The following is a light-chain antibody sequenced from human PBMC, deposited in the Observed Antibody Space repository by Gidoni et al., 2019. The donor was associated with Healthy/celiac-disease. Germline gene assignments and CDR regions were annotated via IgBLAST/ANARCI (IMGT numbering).Light chain of an antibody. CDR3: QQSYSTPTT. CDR2: AAS. J-gene: IGKJ5*01. Sequence: DIQMTQSPSSLSASVGDRVTITCLASQSIISYLNCYQQKPGKAPKLLIYAASSLQSGVPSRFSGSGYGTDFTLTISSLQPEDFATYYCQQSYSTPTTFGQGTRLEIK. CDR1: QSIISY. V-gene: IGKV1-39*01.